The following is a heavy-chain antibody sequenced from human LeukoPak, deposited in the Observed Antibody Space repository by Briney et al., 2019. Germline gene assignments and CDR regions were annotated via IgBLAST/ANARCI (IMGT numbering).Heavy chain of an antibody. CDR2: IYYSGST. CDR1: GGSISSYY. V-gene: IGHV4-59*01. D-gene: IGHD3-22*01. CDR3: ARRTYYYDSSGYYFDY. J-gene: IGHJ4*02. Sequence: PSETLSLTCTVSGGSISSYYWSWIRQPPGKGLEWIGYIYYSGSTNYNPSLKSRVTISVDTSKNQFSLKLSSVTAADTAEYYCARRTYYYDSSGYYFDYWGQGTLVTVSS.